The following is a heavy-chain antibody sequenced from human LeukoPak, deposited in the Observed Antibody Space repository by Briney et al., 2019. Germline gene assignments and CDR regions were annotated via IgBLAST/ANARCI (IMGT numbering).Heavy chain of an antibody. D-gene: IGHD3-16*02. CDR1: GFTFSSYE. CDR2: IWYDGSNK. CDR3: ARIGDYVWGSYRYESDY. V-gene: IGHV3-33*08. J-gene: IGHJ4*02. Sequence: GGSLRLSCAASGFTFSSYEMNWVRQAPGKGLEWVAVIWYDGSNKYYADSVKGRFTISRDNSKNTLYLQMNSLRAEDTAVYYCARIGDYVWGSYRYESDYWGQGTLVTVSS.